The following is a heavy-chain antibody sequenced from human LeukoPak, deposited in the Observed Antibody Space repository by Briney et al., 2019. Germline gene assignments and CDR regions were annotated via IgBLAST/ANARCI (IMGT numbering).Heavy chain of an antibody. CDR3: AKYVPAAATSYNYGLDV. Sequence: GGSLRLSCAASGFNFSNYYMNWVRQAPGKGLEWVSGISGDGSNTYYADSVKGRFTISRDHSKNTVYLQMSDLRADDTAVFYCAKYVPAAATSYNYGLDVWGQGTTVTVSS. V-gene: IGHV3-23*01. CDR2: ISGDGSNT. CDR1: GFNFSNYY. D-gene: IGHD6-25*01. J-gene: IGHJ6*02.